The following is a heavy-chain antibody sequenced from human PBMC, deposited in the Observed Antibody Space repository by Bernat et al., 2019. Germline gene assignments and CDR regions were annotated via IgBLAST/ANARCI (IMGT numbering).Heavy chain of an antibody. Sequence: EVQLVESGGGLVQPGGSLRLSCAASGFTFSSYWMSWVRQAPGKGLEWVANIKQDGSEKYYVDSVKGRFTISRDNAKNSLYLQMNILRAEDTAVYYCAREGHFWSGTLFDYWGQGTLVTVSS. CDR2: IKQDGSEK. D-gene: IGHD3-3*02. CDR1: GFTFSSYW. CDR3: AREGHFWSGTLFDY. J-gene: IGHJ4*02. V-gene: IGHV3-7*03.